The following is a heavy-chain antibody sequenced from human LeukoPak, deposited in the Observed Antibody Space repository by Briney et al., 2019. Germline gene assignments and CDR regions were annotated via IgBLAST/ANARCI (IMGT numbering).Heavy chain of an antibody. CDR3: ARIINDYIWGSYRTYYFDY. V-gene: IGHV1-2*02. CDR1: GYSFTSYW. D-gene: IGHD3-16*02. J-gene: IGHJ4*02. Sequence: GESLKISCKGSGYSFTSYWIGWVRQAPGQGLEWMGWVTPNTGGTNYAQRFQGRVTMTRDTSISTAYMELSRLRSDDTAVYYCARIINDYIWGSYRTYYFDYWGQGTLVTVSS. CDR2: VTPNTGGT.